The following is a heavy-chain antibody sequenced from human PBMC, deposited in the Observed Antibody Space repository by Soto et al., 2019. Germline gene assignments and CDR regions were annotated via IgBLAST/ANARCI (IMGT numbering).Heavy chain of an antibody. CDR1: GGSFSGYY. Sequence: SATLSLSCAGYGGSFSGYYWSWIRQPPGQGLEWIGEINHSGSTNYNPSLKSRVTISVDTSKNQFSLKLSSVTAADTAVYYCARDRGRGSSSGYYYYGMYGWAQGAKDTVS. CDR2: INHSGST. CDR3: ARDRGRGSSSGYYYYGMYG. V-gene: IGHV4-34*01. J-gene: IGHJ6*02. D-gene: IGHD6-25*01.